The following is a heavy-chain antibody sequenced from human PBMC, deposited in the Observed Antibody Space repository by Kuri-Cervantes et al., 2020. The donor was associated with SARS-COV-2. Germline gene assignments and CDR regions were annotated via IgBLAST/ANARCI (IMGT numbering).Heavy chain of an antibody. D-gene: IGHD2-2*01. CDR1: GFTFSRYA. V-gene: IGHV3-30-3*01. Sequence: GGSLRLSCAGSGFTFSRYAIHCVRQAPGKGLEWVAVISYDGSNKYYADSVKGRFTISRDNSKNTLYLQMNSLRAEDTAAYYCAREVVVPAAVIDYWGQGTLVTVSS. J-gene: IGHJ4*02. CDR2: ISYDGSNK. CDR3: AREVVVPAAVIDY.